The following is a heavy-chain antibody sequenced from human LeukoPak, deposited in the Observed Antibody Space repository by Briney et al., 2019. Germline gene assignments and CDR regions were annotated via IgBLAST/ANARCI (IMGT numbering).Heavy chain of an antibody. Sequence: SETLSLICTVSGGSISSYYWRWIRQPAGKGLEWIGRIFTSGSTNYNASLRSRVTMSVATSKNQFSLKLSSVTAADTAVYYCARGYNWVSPTRNFYYMDVWGKGTTVTVPS. D-gene: IGHD1-20*01. CDR1: GGSISSYY. CDR2: IFTSGST. CDR3: ARGYNWVSPTRNFYYMDV. J-gene: IGHJ6*03. V-gene: IGHV4-4*07.